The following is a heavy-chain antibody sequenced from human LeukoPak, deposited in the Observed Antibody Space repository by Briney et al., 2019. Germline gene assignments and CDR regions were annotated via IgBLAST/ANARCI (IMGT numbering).Heavy chain of an antibody. CDR2: ISHSGST. D-gene: IGHD2-2*01. J-gene: IGHJ6*04. CDR1: GGSFSGYY. CDR3: ARVPNGYCSSTSCYNRYYYGIDV. V-gene: IGHV4-34*01. Sequence: SETLSLTCAVYGGSFSGYYWSWIRQPPGKGLEWIGEISHSGSTNYNPSLKSRVTISVDTSKNQFSLKLSSVTAADTAVYYCARVPNGYCSSTSCYNRYYYGIDVWGKGTPVTVSS.